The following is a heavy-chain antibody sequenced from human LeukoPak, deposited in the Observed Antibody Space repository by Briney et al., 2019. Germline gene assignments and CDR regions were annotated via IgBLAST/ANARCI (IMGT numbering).Heavy chain of an antibody. CDR2: TSGDGITT. Sequence: GGSLRLSCAASGFTFHNYAIHWVRQAPGKGLEWVSLTSGDGITTYFADSVKGRFTISRDDSKSSLFLQMNSLRTEDTALYYCARDHVYGGADYWGQGSLVTVSS. CDR1: GFTFHNYA. J-gene: IGHJ4*02. V-gene: IGHV3-43*02. CDR3: ARDHVYGGADY. D-gene: IGHD5/OR15-5a*01.